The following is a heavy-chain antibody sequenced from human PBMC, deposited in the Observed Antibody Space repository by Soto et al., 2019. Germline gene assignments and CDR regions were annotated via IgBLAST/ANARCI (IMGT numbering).Heavy chain of an antibody. CDR1: GFTFSSYG. J-gene: IGHJ4*02. Sequence: PGGSVRLSFAASGFTFSSYGMHWVRQAPGKGLEWVAVISYDGSNKYYADSVKGRFTISRDNSKNTLYLQMNSLRAEDTAVYYCAKGWHYGAPVLDYWGQGTLVTVSS. D-gene: IGHD4-17*01. CDR2: ISYDGSNK. CDR3: AKGWHYGAPVLDY. V-gene: IGHV3-30*18.